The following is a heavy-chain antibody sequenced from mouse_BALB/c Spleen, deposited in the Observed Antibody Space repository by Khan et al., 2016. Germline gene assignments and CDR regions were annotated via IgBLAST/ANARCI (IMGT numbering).Heavy chain of an antibody. Sequence: EVQLQESGPDLVKPSQSLSLTCTVTGYSITSGYSWHWIRQFPGNKLEWMAYIHYSGSTNYNPSLKSRISITRDTSKNQFFLQLISVPTEDTATYYCTRGDYYGSGYRGQGTTLTVSS. CDR1: GYSITSGYS. D-gene: IGHD1-1*01. V-gene: IGHV3-1*02. CDR3: TRGDYYGSGY. CDR2: IHYSGST. J-gene: IGHJ2*01.